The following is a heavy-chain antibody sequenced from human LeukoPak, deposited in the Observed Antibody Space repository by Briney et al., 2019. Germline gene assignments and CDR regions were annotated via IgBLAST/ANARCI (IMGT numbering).Heavy chain of an antibody. Sequence: ASVTVSCKASGYTFTGYFMQWVRHAPGQGLEWMGWINPNSGGTSYAQKFQGRVTMTRDTSISTAYMELSRLRSDDTAVYYYARDYELGTAGTAYEYFDYWGQGTLVTVSS. CDR2: INPNSGGT. J-gene: IGHJ4*02. D-gene: IGHD1-1*01. CDR1: GYTFTGYF. V-gene: IGHV1-2*02. CDR3: ARDYELGTAGTAYEYFDY.